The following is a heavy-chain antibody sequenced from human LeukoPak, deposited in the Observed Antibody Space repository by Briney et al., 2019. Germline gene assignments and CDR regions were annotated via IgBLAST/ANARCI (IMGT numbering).Heavy chain of an antibody. D-gene: IGHD5-24*01. J-gene: IGHJ4*02. CDR1: GFTISTYA. V-gene: IGHV3-23*01. CDR3: AKEFIAGDGHVDCDS. Sequence: QAGGSLRLSCAASGFTISTYAMTWVRQAPGKGLEWVSSITSSGATTNYADSVKGRFTISRDISKNTLYLQMNSLTAEDSAVYYCAKEFIAGDGHVDCDSWGQGTLVTVSS. CDR2: ITSSGATT.